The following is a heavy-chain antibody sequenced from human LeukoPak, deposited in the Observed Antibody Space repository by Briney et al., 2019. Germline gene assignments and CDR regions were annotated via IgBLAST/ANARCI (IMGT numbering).Heavy chain of an antibody. Sequence: SGTLSLTCAVFDDSIYTNKWWSWVRQPPGKGLEWIGEVSQTGTTYYDPSLTGRITISVDRSRNQFSLTLRAATAADTGVYYCASHMAVPGTRDFDDWGLGIPVTVSS. CDR2: VSQTGTT. CDR1: DDSIYTNKW. D-gene: IGHD6-19*01. V-gene: IGHV4-4*02. CDR3: ASHMAVPGTRDFDD. J-gene: IGHJ4*02.